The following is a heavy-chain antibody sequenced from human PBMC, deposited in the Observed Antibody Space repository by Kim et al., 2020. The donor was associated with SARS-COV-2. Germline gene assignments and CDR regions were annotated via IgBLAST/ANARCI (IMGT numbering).Heavy chain of an antibody. CDR2: ISYDGSNK. CDR3: ARGAPTHYSNPLGYYYGMDV. CDR1: GFTFSSYA. D-gene: IGHD4-4*01. V-gene: IGHV3-30-3*01. Sequence: GGSLRLSCAASGFTFSSYAMHWVRQAPGKGLEWVAVISYDGSNKYYADSVKGRFTISRDNSKNTLYLQMNSLRAEDTAVYYCARGAPTHYSNPLGYYYGMDVWGQGTTVTVSS. J-gene: IGHJ6*02.